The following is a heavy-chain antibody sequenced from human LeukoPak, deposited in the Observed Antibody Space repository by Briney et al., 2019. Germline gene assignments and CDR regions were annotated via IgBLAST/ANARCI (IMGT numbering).Heavy chain of an antibody. CDR2: ISSSSYI. CDR3: AREGYWSTNWYKFGSLLRYFDL. V-gene: IGHV3-21*01. D-gene: IGHD6-13*01. CDR1: GFTFTTYS. Sequence: GGSLRLPCEASGFTFTTYSMTWVRQAPGKGLEWVSSISSSSYIYYADSVKGRFTISRDNAKNSLYLQMNSLRAEDTAVYYCAREGYWSTNWYKFGSLLRYFDLWGRGTLVTVSS. J-gene: IGHJ2*01.